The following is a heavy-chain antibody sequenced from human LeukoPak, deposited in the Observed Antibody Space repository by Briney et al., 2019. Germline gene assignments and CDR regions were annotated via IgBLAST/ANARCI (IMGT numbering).Heavy chain of an antibody. Sequence: ASVKLSCKASGYTFTSYYMHWVRQAPGQGLEWMGIINPSGGSTSYAQKLQDRVTMTRDTSTSTVYMELSGLRSEDTAVYYCARAPVCSCGSCNYYYYGMDVWGQGTTVTVSS. CDR3: ARAPVCSCGSCNYYYYGMDV. D-gene: IGHD2-15*01. V-gene: IGHV1-46*01. J-gene: IGHJ6*02. CDR1: GYTFTSYY. CDR2: INPSGGST.